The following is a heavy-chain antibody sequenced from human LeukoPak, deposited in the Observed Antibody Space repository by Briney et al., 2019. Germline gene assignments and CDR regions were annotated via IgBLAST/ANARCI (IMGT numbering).Heavy chain of an antibody. V-gene: IGHV4-39*01. J-gene: IGHJ6*03. CDR1: GGSISSSSYY. CDR2: IYYSGST. D-gene: IGHD6-19*01. Sequence: SETLSLTXTVSGGSISSSSYYWGWIRQPPGKGLEWIGSIYYSGSTYYNPSLKSRVTISVDTSKNQFSLKLSSVTAADTAVYYCASTLTTKGSSGWSYYYYYMDVWGKGTTVTVSS. CDR3: ASTLTTKGSSGWSYYYYYMDV.